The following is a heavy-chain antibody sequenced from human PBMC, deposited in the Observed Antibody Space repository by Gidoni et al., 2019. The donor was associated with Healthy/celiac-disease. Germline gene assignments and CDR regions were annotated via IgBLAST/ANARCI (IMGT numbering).Heavy chain of an antibody. CDR3: ARDVPDYYDSEGYYYYGMDV. D-gene: IGHD3-22*01. CDR2: INPSGGST. J-gene: IGHJ6*02. Sequence: QVQLVQSGAEVKKPGASVKVSCKASGYTFTSYYMHWVRQAPGQGLEWMGIINPSGGSTSYAQKFQGRVTMTRDTSTSTVYMELSSLRSEDTAVYYCARDVPDYYDSEGYYYYGMDVWGQGTTVTVSS. CDR1: GYTFTSYY. V-gene: IGHV1-46*01.